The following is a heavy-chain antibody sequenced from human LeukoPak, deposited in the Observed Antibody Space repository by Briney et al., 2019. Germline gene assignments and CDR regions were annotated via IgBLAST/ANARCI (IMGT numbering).Heavy chain of an antibody. CDR2: INPSGGGT. D-gene: IGHD3-22*01. J-gene: IGHJ4*02. Sequence: ASVKVSCKASGYTFTSYYMHWVRQAPGQGLEWMGIINPSGGGTSYAQKFQGRVTMTRDTSTSTVYMELSSLRSEDTAVYYCARSYYDSSGYYHYFDYWGQGTLVTVSS. CDR1: GYTFTSYY. V-gene: IGHV1-46*01. CDR3: ARSYYDSSGYYHYFDY.